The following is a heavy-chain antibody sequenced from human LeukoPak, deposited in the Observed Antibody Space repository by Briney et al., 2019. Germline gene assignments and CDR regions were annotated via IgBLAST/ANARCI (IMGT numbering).Heavy chain of an antibody. D-gene: IGHD6-13*01. V-gene: IGHV3-11*06. CDR3: GRDREQQLMSGMDV. CDR2: ISSSGTYT. CDR1: GFPFSDYY. Sequence: GGSLRLSCAASGFPFSDYYMSWIRQAPGKGLKGVSYISSSGTYTKYADSVKGRFTISRDNAKNSLYLQMNSLRAEDTAVYYWGRDREQQLMSGMDVWGQGTTVTVSS. J-gene: IGHJ6*02.